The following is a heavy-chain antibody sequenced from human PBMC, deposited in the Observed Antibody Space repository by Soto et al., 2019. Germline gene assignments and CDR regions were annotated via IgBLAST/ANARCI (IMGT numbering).Heavy chain of an antibody. CDR2: ISYDGSNK. J-gene: IGHJ4*02. CDR1: GFTFSSYG. Sequence: QVQLVESGGGVVQPGRSLRLSCAASGFTFSSYGMHWVRQAPGKGLEWVAVISYDGSNKYYADSVKGRFTISRDNSKNTLYLQMNSLRAEDTAVYYCAKDLGSGNGGDLDYWGQGTLVTVSS. D-gene: IGHD1-26*01. V-gene: IGHV3-30*18. CDR3: AKDLGSGNGGDLDY.